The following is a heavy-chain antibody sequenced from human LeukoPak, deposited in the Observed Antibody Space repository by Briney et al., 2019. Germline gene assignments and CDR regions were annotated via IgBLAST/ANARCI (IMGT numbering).Heavy chain of an antibody. V-gene: IGHV4-39*07. CDR3: ASTSYFDGYGDYAEDYYYYGMDV. J-gene: IGHJ6*02. CDR1: GGSINSNSFY. Sequence: PSETLSLTCTVSGGSINSNSFYWGWIRHPPGKELEWIGSIYFTGSTYYNPSLKSRVTISVDTSKNQFSLKLSSVTAADTAVYYCASTSYFDGYGDYAEDYYYYGMDVWGQGTTVTVSS. D-gene: IGHD4-17*01. CDR2: IYFTGST.